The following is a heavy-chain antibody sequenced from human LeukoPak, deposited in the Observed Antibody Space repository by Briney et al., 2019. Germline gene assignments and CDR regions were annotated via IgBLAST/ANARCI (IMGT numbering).Heavy chain of an antibody. CDR1: GYSISSGYY. CDR3: ARHLDERAAGVYYYYMDV. J-gene: IGHJ6*03. D-gene: IGHD3/OR15-3a*01. CDR2: IYHSGST. Sequence: SETLSLTCTVSGYSISSGYYWGWIRQPPGKGLEWIGSIYHSGSTYYNPSLKSRVTISVDTSKNQFSLKLSSVTAADTAVYYCARHLDERAAGVYYYYMDVWGKGTTVTISS. V-gene: IGHV4-38-2*02.